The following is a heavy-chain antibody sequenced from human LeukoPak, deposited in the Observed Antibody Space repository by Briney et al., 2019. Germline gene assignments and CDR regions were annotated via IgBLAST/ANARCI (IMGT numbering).Heavy chain of an antibody. CDR1: GGSFSGYY. D-gene: IGHD2-21*02. CDR2: ISHSGST. Sequence: PSETLSLTCAVYGGSFSGYYWSWIRQPPGKGLEWIGEISHSGSTNYNPSLKSRVTISVDTSKNQFSLKLSSVTAADTAVYYCASIVVTAMAEYFQHWGQGTLVTVSS. J-gene: IGHJ1*01. V-gene: IGHV4-34*01. CDR3: ASIVVTAMAEYFQH.